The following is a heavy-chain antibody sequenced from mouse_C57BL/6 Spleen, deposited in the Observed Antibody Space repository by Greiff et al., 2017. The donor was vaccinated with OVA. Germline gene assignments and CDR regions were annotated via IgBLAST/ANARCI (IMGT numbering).Heavy chain of an antibody. J-gene: IGHJ3*01. CDR2: FYPGSGSI. CDR1: GYTFTEYT. D-gene: IGHD2-10*01. V-gene: IGHV1-62-2*01. Sequence: QVQLQQSGAELVKPGASVKLSCKASGYTFTEYTIHWVKQRSGQGLEWIGWFYPGSGSIKYNEKFKDKATLTADKSSSTVSLELSRLTSEVSAVYFCARHEGECRLLPAWFAYWVQGTLVTVSA. CDR3: ARHEGECRLLPAWFAY.